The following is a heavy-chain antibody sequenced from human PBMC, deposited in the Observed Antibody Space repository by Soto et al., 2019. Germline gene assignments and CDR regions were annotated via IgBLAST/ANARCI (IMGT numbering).Heavy chain of an antibody. D-gene: IGHD4-17*01. Sequence: QEQLVESGGGVVQPGKSLRLSCAASRFAFSSYAMHLVRQAPGKGLEWLAVISYDGGYENYADSVKGRFTVSRDNSKNTLWLQINSLRPEDTALYYCAKGTTVTPWRYLDLWGQVTLVTVSS. J-gene: IGHJ2*01. CDR3: AKGTTVTPWRYLDL. CDR1: RFAFSSYA. CDR2: ISYDGGYE. V-gene: IGHV3-30*18.